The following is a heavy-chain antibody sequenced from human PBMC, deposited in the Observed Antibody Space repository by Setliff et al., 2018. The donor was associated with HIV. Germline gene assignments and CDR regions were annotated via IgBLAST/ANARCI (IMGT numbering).Heavy chain of an antibody. J-gene: IGHJ5*02. Sequence: ASVKVSCKASGYTFTTYFIHWVRQAPGQRLGWMGWVYAGNSNTKYSQKFQGRVTFTRDTSAHTAYMELSSLTSEDTAVYYCATFYSTGWYNPWGQGTLVTVSS. CDR3: ATFYSTGWYNP. D-gene: IGHD6-19*01. CDR1: GYTFTTYF. V-gene: IGHV1-3*01. CDR2: VYAGNSNT.